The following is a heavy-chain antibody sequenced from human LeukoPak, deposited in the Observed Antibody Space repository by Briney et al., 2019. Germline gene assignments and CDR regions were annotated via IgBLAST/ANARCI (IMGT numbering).Heavy chain of an antibody. CDR1: GFTLSSYW. J-gene: IGHJ6*04. Sequence: GGSLRLSCAASGFTLSSYWMSWVRQAPGKGLEWVANIKQAGSEKFYVDSVKGRFTISRDNAKNSLYLQMNSLRAEDTAVYYCAELGITMIGGVWGKGTTVTISS. CDR3: AELGITMIGGV. D-gene: IGHD3-10*02. V-gene: IGHV3-7*01. CDR2: IKQAGSEK.